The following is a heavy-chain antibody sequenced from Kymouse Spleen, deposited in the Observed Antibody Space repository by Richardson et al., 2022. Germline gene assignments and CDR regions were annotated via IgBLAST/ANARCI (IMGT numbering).Heavy chain of an antibody. CDR2: ISWNSGSI. V-gene: IGHV3-9*01. J-gene: IGHJ6*02. CDR3: AKDCSSSPYYYGMDV. CDR1: GFTFDDYA. Sequence: EVQLVESGGGLVQPGRSLRLSCAASGFTFDDYAMHWVRQAPGKGLEWVSGISWNSGSIGYADSVKGRFTISRDNAKNSLYLQMNSLRAEDTALYYCAKDCSSSPYYYGMDVWGQGTTVTVSS. D-gene: IGHD6-13*01.